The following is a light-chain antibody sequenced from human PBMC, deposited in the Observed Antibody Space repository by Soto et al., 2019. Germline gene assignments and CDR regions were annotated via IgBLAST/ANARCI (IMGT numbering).Light chain of an antibody. CDR1: SRDIGVYNY. J-gene: IGLJ3*02. CDR2: DVS. V-gene: IGLV2-14*03. CDR3: RSYTPPTLV. Sequence: QSALTQPASVSGSLGQSITISCSGSSRDIGVYNYVSWYQQYPGTAPKLIIFDVSNRPSGVSDRFSGSKSGSTASLTISGLQAEDEADYYCRSYTPPTLVFGGGTKLTVL.